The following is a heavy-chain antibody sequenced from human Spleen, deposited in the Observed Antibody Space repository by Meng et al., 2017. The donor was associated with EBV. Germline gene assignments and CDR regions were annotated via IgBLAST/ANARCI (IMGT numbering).Heavy chain of an antibody. D-gene: IGHD3-10*01. CDR1: GFTCSDSA. J-gene: IGHJ4*02. CDR2: ISAGIGNT. CDR3: ALWFREHFDY. V-gene: IGHV3-23*04. Sequence: EVHLVGSGGGLGQLGGSLRLSCAASGFTCSDSAMSWVRQAPGKGLEWVSTISAGIGNTHYADSVKGRFTISRDNSKNTLYLQMNNLRADDTAVYYCALWFREHFDYWGQGTLVTVPS.